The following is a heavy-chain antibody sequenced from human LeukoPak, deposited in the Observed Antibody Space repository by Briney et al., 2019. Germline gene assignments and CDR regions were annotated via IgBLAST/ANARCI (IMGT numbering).Heavy chain of an antibody. Sequence: ASVKVSCKASGYTFTSYDINWVRQATGQGLEWMAWINPSSGTTNYAQKFQGRVTMTRDTSISTAYMELTSLRSDDTAMYYCARARGVAATIGGWFDPWGQGTLVTVSS. CDR1: GYTFTSYD. CDR2: INPSSGTT. V-gene: IGHV1-8*01. CDR3: ARARGVAATIGGWFDP. J-gene: IGHJ5*01. D-gene: IGHD5-12*01.